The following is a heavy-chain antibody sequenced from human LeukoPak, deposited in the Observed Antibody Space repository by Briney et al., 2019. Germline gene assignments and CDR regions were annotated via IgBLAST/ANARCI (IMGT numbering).Heavy chain of an antibody. V-gene: IGHV3-23*01. Sequence: PGGSLRLSCAASGFTFSSYAMSWVRQAPGKGLEWVSAISGSGGSTYYADSVKGRFTISRDNSKNTLYLQMNSLRAEDTAVYYCAKVQSRKATVFEYSSGWYSGFDYWGQGTLVTVSS. D-gene: IGHD6-19*01. CDR3: AKVQSRKATVFEYSSGWYSGFDY. CDR1: GFTFSSYA. CDR2: ISGSGGST. J-gene: IGHJ4*02.